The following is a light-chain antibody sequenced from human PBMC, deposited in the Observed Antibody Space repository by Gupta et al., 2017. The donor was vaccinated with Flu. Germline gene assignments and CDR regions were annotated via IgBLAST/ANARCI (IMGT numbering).Light chain of an antibody. Sequence: SYILTQPPSVSVAPGQTARITCGGNNIGSKSVHWYQQKPGQAPVVVVYDDNDRPSGIPERFSGSNSGNTATLTISRVEAGDEAGYFCQVWDSSSDHPVVFGGGTKLTVL. V-gene: IGLV3-21*02. CDR3: QVWDSSSDHPVV. CDR1: NIGSKS. J-gene: IGLJ2*01. CDR2: DDN.